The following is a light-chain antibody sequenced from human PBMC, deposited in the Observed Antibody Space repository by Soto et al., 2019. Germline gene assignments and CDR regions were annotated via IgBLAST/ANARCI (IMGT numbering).Light chain of an antibody. J-gene: IGKJ1*01. CDR1: QRVSSSY. CDR3: QQYGSSPWT. V-gene: IGKV3-20*01. Sequence: EIVLTQSPGTLSLSPGERATLSCRASQRVSSSYLAWYQQKPGQAPRLVIYGASNRATGIPGRFSGSGSGTDFTLTISRLEPEDFAVYYCQQYGSSPWTFGQGTKVEIK. CDR2: GAS.